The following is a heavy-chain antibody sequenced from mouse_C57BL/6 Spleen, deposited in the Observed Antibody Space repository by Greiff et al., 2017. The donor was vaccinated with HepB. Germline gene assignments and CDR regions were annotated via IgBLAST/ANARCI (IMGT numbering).Heavy chain of an antibody. CDR2: IDPEAGET. CDR1: GFNIKDYY. J-gene: IGHJ3*01. V-gene: IGHV14-2*01. Sequence: EVQLQQSGAELVKPGASVKLSCTASGFNIKDYYMHWVKQRTEQGLEWIGRIDPEAGETKYAPKFQGKATVTADTSSNTAYLQLSSLTSEDTAVYYCASTVAATPFADWGQGTLVTVSA. CDR3: ASTVAATPFAD. D-gene: IGHD1-1*01.